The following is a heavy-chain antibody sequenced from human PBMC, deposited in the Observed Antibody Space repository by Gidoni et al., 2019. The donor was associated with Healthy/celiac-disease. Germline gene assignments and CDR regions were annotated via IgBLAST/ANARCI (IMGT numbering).Heavy chain of an antibody. CDR3: ARDEGYYDSSGYYNY. D-gene: IGHD3-22*01. CDR2: ISYDGSNK. J-gene: IGHJ4*02. V-gene: IGHV3-30-3*01. Sequence: QVQLVESGGGVVQPGRSLRLSCAASGFPFSSYAMHWVRQAPGKGLEWVAVISYDGSNKYYADSVKGRFTISRDNSKNTLYLQMNSLRAEDTAVYYCARDEGYYDSSGYYNYWGQGTLVTVSS. CDR1: GFPFSSYA.